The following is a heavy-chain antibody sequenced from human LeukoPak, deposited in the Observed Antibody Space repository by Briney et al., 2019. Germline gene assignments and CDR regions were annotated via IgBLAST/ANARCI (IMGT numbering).Heavy chain of an antibody. CDR2: ISGSGGST. Sequence: GGSLRLSCAASGFTFSSCAMSWVRQAPGKGLEWVSAISGSGGSTYYADSVKGRFTISRDNSKNTLYLQMNSLRAEDTAVYYCAKDRVWGQLLYYYYGMDVWGQGTTVTVSS. CDR3: AKDRVWGQLLYYYYGMDV. CDR1: GFTFSSCA. J-gene: IGHJ6*02. D-gene: IGHD2-2*01. V-gene: IGHV3-23*01.